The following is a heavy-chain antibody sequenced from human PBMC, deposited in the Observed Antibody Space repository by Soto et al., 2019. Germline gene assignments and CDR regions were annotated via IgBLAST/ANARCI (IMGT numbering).Heavy chain of an antibody. CDR2: VSTSGNV. CDR1: GGSLTKYY. Sequence: SETLSLTCTVSGGSLTKYYWSWIRQPAGKGLEWIGRVSTSGNVVSKASLRSRLTMSVDTSKNQFSLRLTSVTAADTTVYYCARDNNDFWSLYPLAFDYWGQGALVTVSS. CDR3: ARDNNDFWSLYPLAFDY. J-gene: IGHJ4*02. D-gene: IGHD3-3*01. V-gene: IGHV4-4*07.